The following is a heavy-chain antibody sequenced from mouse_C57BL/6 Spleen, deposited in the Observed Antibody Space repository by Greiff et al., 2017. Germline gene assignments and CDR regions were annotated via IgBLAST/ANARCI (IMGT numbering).Heavy chain of an antibody. CDR3: AKNGPPTVVGDY. Sequence: QVQLKESGPGLVQPSQSLSITCTVSGFSLTSYGVHWVRQSPGQGLGWLGVIWSGGSTDYNAAFMSRMSITKDNSKSQVFFKRNSLQADDSAIYYCAKNGPPTVVGDYWGQGTTLTVSS. D-gene: IGHD1-1*01. V-gene: IGHV2-5*01. J-gene: IGHJ2*01. CDR1: GFSLTSYG. CDR2: IWSGGST.